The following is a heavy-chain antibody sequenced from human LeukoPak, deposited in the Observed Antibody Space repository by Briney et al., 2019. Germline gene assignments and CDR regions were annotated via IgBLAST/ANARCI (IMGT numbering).Heavy chain of an antibody. D-gene: IGHD2-8*02. CDR2: ISSSGSTI. Sequence: GGSLRHSCAVSGFTFSSYEMNWVRQAPGKGLEWVSYISSSGSTIYYADSVKGRFTISRDNSKSTLSLQMNSLRAEDTAIYYCETYRQVLLPFESWGQGTLDTVSS. CDR3: ETYRQVLLPFES. V-gene: IGHV3-48*03. J-gene: IGHJ4*02. CDR1: GFTFSSYE.